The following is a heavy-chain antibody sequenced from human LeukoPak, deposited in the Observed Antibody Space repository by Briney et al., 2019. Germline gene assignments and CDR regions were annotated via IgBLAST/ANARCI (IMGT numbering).Heavy chain of an antibody. J-gene: IGHJ4*02. V-gene: IGHV1-46*01. D-gene: IGHD7-27*01. CDR3: AKDGNWARFEN. CDR2: INPSGGNT. CDR1: GYTFTSYY. Sequence: ASVKVSCKASGYTFTSYYMHWVRQAPGQGLEWMGIINPSGGNTSYAQKFQGRVTMTRDMSTSTDYMELSSLRSEDTAAYYCAKDGNWARFENWGQGTLVTVSS.